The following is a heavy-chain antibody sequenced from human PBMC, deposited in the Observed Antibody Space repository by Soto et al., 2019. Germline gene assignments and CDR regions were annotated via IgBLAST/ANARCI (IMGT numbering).Heavy chain of an antibody. D-gene: IGHD2-2*01. Sequence: GSLRLSCAASGFTFSSYAMSWVRQAPGKGLEWVSAISGSGGSTYYADSVKGRFTISRDNSKNTLYLQMNSLRAEDTAVYYCAKDLGYCSSTSCSMDVWGQGTSVTVSS. CDR2: ISGSGGST. J-gene: IGHJ6*02. V-gene: IGHV3-23*01. CDR3: AKDLGYCSSTSCSMDV. CDR1: GFTFSSYA.